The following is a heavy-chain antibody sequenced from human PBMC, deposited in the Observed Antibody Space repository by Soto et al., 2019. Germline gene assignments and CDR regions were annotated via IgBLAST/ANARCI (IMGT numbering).Heavy chain of an antibody. D-gene: IGHD6-13*01. Sequence: SVKVSCKASGGTFSSYAISWVRQAPGQGLEWMGGIIPILGTANYAQKLQGRVTITADESTSTAYMELSSLRSEDTAVYYCARSPAAAGFDYWGQGTLVTVSS. CDR1: GGTFSSYA. CDR3: ARSPAAAGFDY. J-gene: IGHJ4*02. V-gene: IGHV1-69*13. CDR2: IIPILGTA.